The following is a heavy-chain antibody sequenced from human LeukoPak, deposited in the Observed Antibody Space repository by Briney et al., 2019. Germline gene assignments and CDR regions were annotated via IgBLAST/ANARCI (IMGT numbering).Heavy chain of an antibody. D-gene: IGHD2-2*01. J-gene: IGHJ6*03. Sequence: GGSLRLSCAASGFTFSSYWMSWVRQAPGKGLEWVANIKQDGSEKYYVDSVKGRFTISRDNAKNSLYLQMNGLRAEDTAVYYCARDRSTSCCHYYYYYMDVWGKGTTVTVSS. CDR3: ARDRSTSCCHYYYYYMDV. CDR2: IKQDGSEK. CDR1: GFTFSSYW. V-gene: IGHV3-7*01.